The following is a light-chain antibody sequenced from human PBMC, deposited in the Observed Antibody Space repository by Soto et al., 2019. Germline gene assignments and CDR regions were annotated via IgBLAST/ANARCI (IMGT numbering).Light chain of an antibody. CDR1: NIGSKS. CDR2: DDS. V-gene: IGLV3-21*02. Sequence: SYELAQPRSVLVVAGRPTMITCGGNNIGSKSVHWYQQKPGQAPVLVVYDDSDRPSGIPERFSGSNSGNTATLTISRVEAGDEANYYCQVWDSSSDHLVFGGGTQLTVL. CDR3: QVWDSSSDHLV. J-gene: IGLJ2*01.